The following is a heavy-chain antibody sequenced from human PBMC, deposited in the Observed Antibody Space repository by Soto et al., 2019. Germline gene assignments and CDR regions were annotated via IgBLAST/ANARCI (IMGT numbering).Heavy chain of an antibody. J-gene: IGHJ5*02. V-gene: IGHV3-7*01. D-gene: IGHD6-19*01. CDR1: GFTFNDYW. Sequence: PGGSLRLSCAASGFTFNDYWMNWVRQAPGKGLEWVANIKQDGSDKNYVDSVKGRFTISRDNTKNSLSLQMDSLRVEDTAVHYCARSQADTGYRTQASWGQGTLVTVSS. CDR3: ARSQADTGYRTQAS. CDR2: IKQDGSDK.